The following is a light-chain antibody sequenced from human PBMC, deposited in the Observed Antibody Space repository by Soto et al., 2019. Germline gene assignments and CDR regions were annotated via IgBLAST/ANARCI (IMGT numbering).Light chain of an antibody. V-gene: IGKV3-20*01. CDR2: AAS. CDR1: HSISSSF. CDR3: QQYGGSPPYS. Sequence: EIVLTQSPGTLSLSPGERATLSCRASHSISSSFLAWYQQKSGQAPRLLMYAASSRATGIPDRFSGSGSGTDFTLTISRLEPEDFAVYYCQQYGGSPPYSFGQGTKLEIK. J-gene: IGKJ2*01.